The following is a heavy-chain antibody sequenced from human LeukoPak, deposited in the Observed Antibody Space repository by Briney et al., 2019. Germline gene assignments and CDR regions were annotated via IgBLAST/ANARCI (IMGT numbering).Heavy chain of an antibody. Sequence: SETLSLTCAVYGGSFSGYYWSWIRQPPGKGLEWIGEINHSGSTNYNPSLKSRVTISVDTSKNQFSLKLSSVTAADTAVYYCATTYCSSTSCPLDNWGQGTMVTVSS. CDR1: GGSFSGYY. V-gene: IGHV4-34*01. D-gene: IGHD2-2*01. CDR3: ATTYCSSTSCPLDN. J-gene: IGHJ3*02. CDR2: INHSGST.